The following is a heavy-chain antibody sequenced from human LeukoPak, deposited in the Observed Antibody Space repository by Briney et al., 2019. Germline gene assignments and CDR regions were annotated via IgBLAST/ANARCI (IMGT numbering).Heavy chain of an antibody. J-gene: IGHJ6*03. CDR1: GGTFSSYA. CDR3: AIGWSEYCSGGSCPVRGMPNYYYYYMDV. CDR2: IIPIFGTA. V-gene: IGHV1-69*05. Sequence: ASVKVSCKASGGTFSSYAISWVRQAPGQGLEWMGGIIPIFGTANYAQKFQGRVTITTDESTSTAYMELSSLRSEDTAVYYCAIGWSEYCSGGSCPVRGMPNYYYYYMDVWGKGTTVTVSS. D-gene: IGHD2-15*01.